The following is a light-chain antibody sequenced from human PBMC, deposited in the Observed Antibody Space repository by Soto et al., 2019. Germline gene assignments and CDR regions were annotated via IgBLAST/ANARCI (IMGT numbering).Light chain of an antibody. Sequence: QSVLTQPASVSGSPGQSITISCTGTSTDVGAYNLVSWYQQHPGKAPKLIIFEVTKRPSGVSNRFSASKSGNMASLTISGLQAEDEADYYCCSYAGGSTYVFGTGTKLTVL. CDR3: CSYAGGSTYV. CDR1: STDVGAYNL. CDR2: EVT. J-gene: IGLJ1*01. V-gene: IGLV2-23*02.